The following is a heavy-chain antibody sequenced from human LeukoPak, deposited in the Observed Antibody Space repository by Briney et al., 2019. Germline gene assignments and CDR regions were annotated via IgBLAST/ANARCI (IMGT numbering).Heavy chain of an antibody. V-gene: IGHV4-59*01. CDR3: AGQRSYDAFDI. CDR1: AGSICSNC. D-gene: IGHD6-25*01. CDR2: TYYSVTT. J-gene: IGHJ3*02. Sequence: PSVKLSFTGTGSAGSICSNCWSWIRPPPGQEWMGSGITYYSVTTNYNPSLKRRVTISVDTSKTQFSLKLSSVTAADTAVYYCAGQRSYDAFDIWGQGTMVTVSS.